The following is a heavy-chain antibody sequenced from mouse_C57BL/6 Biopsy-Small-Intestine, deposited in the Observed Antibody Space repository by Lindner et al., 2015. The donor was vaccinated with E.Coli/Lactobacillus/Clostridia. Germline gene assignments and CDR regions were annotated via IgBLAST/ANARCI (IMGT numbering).Heavy chain of an antibody. CDR2: IIPMLDIPIP. Sequence: SVKVSCKASGGTLSSYSINWVRQAPGQGPEWMGRIIPMLDIPIPNYAQKFLGRITITADKSTSTAYMELTSLRSEDTAVYYCARVRVMITFGGVVDDAFDIWGQGTMVTVSS. J-gene: IGHJ3*01. CDR1: GGTLSSYS. D-gene: IGHD2-4*01. V-gene: IGHV1-74*01. CDR3: ARVRVMITFGGVVDDAFDI.